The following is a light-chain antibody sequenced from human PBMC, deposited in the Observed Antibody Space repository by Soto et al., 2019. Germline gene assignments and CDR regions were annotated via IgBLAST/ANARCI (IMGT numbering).Light chain of an antibody. J-gene: IGKJ2*02. CDR1: QSVNRY. Sequence: DIQMTQSPSTLSASVGDGVTIACRASQSVNRYLAWYQQKPGSAPRLLIYDASSLENGVSSRFSASGSRTDFTLTISSLQPDDFATYYCQQYSHYPRTFGQGTKLEIK. V-gene: IGKV1-5*01. CDR2: DAS. CDR3: QQYSHYPRT.